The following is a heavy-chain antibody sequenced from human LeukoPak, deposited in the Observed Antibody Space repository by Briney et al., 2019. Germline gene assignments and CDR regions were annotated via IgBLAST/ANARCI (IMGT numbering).Heavy chain of an antibody. CDR3: ARDRTGATSLFDF. J-gene: IGHJ4*02. CDR1: GFTVSGNY. CDR2: IGSSGTTI. D-gene: IGHD1-7*01. V-gene: IGHV3-11*04. Sequence: GGSLRLSCAASGFTVSGNYMSWVRQSPGKGLEWLSYIGSSGTTIYYADSVKGRFTISRDNAKNSLYLQMNSLRAEDTAVYYCARDRTGATSLFDFWGQGTLVTVSS.